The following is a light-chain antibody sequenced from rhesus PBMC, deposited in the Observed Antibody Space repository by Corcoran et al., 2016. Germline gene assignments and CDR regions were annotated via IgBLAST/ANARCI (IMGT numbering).Light chain of an antibody. CDR3: LHHKSYPFT. V-gene: IGKV1-28*02. CDR1: QSISRY. CDR2: YAS. Sequence: DIQMTQSPSSLSASVGDTVTITCRASQSISRYLNWFQQKPGTAPKLLIYYASSLESGVPSRFSGSGFGTDFTLTISSLQPEDVATYYCLHHKSYPFTFGPGTKREIK. J-gene: IGKJ3*01.